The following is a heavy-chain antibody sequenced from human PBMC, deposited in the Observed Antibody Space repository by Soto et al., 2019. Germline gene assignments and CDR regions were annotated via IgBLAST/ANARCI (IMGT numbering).Heavy chain of an antibody. D-gene: IGHD2-2*01. CDR2: IKSKTDGGTT. Sequence: GGSLRLSCAASGFTFSNAWMSWVRQAPGKGLEWVGRIKSKTDGGTTDYAAPVKGRFTISRDDSKNTLYLKMNSLKTEDTAVYYCTTDGGCLHSWYQLLCVDVWGKGTTVTVSS. CDR3: TTDGGCLHSWYQLLCVDV. CDR1: GFTFSNAW. V-gene: IGHV3-15*01. J-gene: IGHJ6*04.